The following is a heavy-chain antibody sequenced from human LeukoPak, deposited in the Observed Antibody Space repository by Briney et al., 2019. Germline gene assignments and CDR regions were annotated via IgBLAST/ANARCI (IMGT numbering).Heavy chain of an antibody. CDR1: GGTFSSYA. D-gene: IGHD6-19*01. CDR2: IIPIFGTA. Sequence: SVKVSCKASGGTFSSYAISWVRQAPGQGLEWMGGIIPIFGTANYAQKFQGRVTITADKSTSTAYMELSSLRSEDTAVYYCARGGEQWLDDPYYYYYYMDVWGEGTTVTISS. J-gene: IGHJ6*03. CDR3: ARGGEQWLDDPYYYYYYMDV. V-gene: IGHV1-69*06.